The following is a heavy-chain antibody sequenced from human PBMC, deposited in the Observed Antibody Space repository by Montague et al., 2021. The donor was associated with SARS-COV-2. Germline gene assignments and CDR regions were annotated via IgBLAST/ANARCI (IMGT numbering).Heavy chain of an antibody. D-gene: IGHD2-2*01. J-gene: IGHJ1*01. Sequence: SLRLSCAASGFTFSSYAMHWVRQAPGKGLEWVSYTSSSSISIHYADSVKGRFTISRDNAKNSLYLQMNSLRVEDTAVYYCARDFFIKGYCTSSSCYPEFFQLWGQGTRVTVPS. V-gene: IGHV3-48*03. CDR3: ARDFFIKGYCTSSSCYPEFFQL. CDR1: GFTFSSYA. CDR2: TSSSSISI.